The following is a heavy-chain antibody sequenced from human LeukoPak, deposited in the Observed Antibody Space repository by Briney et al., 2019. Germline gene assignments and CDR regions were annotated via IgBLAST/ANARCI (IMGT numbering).Heavy chain of an antibody. J-gene: IGHJ4*02. V-gene: IGHV3-15*01. Sequence: GRSLRLSCAASGFTFSNAWMSWVCQAPGKGLEWVGRIKSKTDGGTTDYAAPVKGRFTISRDDSKNTLYLQMNSLKTEDTAVYYCTTDPSVTIFGVVIQGYWGQGTLVTVSS. CDR3: TTDPSVTIFGVVIQGY. CDR2: IKSKTDGGTT. CDR1: GFTFSNAW. D-gene: IGHD3-3*01.